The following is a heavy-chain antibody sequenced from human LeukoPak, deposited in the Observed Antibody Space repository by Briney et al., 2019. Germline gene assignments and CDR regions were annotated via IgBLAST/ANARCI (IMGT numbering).Heavy chain of an antibody. CDR3: ARDTGYSSSWYSDY. V-gene: IGHV3-21*01. J-gene: IGHJ4*02. Sequence: GGSLRLSCAASGYTFSSYSMNGVRQAPGKGLEWVSSISSSSYIYYADSVKGRFTISRDNAKNSLYLQMNSLRAEDTAVYYCARDTGYSSSWYSDYWGQGTLVTVSS. D-gene: IGHD6-13*01. CDR1: GYTFSSYS. CDR2: ISSSSYI.